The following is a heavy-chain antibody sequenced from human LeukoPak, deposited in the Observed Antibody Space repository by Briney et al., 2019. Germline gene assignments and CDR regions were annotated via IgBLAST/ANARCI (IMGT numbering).Heavy chain of an antibody. CDR3: ARREGYNFDY. Sequence: SETLSLTCAVYGGSFSGYYWSWIRQPPGEGLEWIGEINHSGSTNYNPSLKSRVTISVDTSKNQLSLKLSSVTAADTAVYYCARREGYNFDYWGQGTLVTVSS. D-gene: IGHD5-24*01. CDR2: INHSGST. CDR1: GGSFSGYY. V-gene: IGHV4-34*01. J-gene: IGHJ4*02.